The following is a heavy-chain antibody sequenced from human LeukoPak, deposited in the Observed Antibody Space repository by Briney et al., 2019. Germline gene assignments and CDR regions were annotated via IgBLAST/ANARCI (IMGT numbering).Heavy chain of an antibody. CDR3: AKGPTYSSSSLFDY. J-gene: IGHJ4*02. CDR2: ISWNGGTI. Sequence: PGRSLRLSCAASGFTFDDYAMHWVRQAPGKGLEWVSGISWNGGTIDYADSVKGRFTISRDNAKNSLYLQMNSLRPEDMALYYCAKGPTYSSSSLFDYWGQGILVAVSS. CDR1: GFTFDDYA. V-gene: IGHV3-9*03. D-gene: IGHD6-6*01.